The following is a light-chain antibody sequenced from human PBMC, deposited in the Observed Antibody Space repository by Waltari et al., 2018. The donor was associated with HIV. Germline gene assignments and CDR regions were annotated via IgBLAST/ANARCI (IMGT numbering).Light chain of an antibody. CDR1: QSLLYTYQKKNF. Sequence: DIVMTQSPDSLAVSLGARATINCKSSQSLLYTYQKKNFLAWYKQTPGQPPGPLVSWASTPEYGAPVRFSGSGAEADVTFSSSSLQAEDVAVFCCETKYTAPPPLDGGTKVAIK. CDR3: ETKYTAPPP. J-gene: IGKJ4*01. V-gene: IGKV4-1*01. CDR2: WAS.